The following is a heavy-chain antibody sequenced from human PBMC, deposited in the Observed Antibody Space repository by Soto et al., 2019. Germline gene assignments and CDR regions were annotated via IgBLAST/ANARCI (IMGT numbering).Heavy chain of an antibody. D-gene: IGHD3-16*01. Sequence: LSQDRAIKDADPRQSYWTSAPPPPGKGLEWIGEINHVGGTNYNPSLKSRVTMSVDTSQNQFSLRPVSVTAADTAMYFCARIRYQLPSSVLWLDPSGQGTPVT. CDR1: DADPRQSY. V-gene: IGHV4-34*01. CDR3: ARIRYQLPSSVLWLDP. CDR2: INHVGGT. J-gene: IGHJ5*02.